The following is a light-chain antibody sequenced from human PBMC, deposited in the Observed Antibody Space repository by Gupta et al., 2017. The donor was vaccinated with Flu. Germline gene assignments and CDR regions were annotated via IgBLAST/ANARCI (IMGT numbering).Light chain of an antibody. CDR3: SSCTSSTTLV. CDR2: DVT. J-gene: IGLJ2*01. CDR1: STDFGSYKY. V-gene: IGLV2-14*03. Sequence: TSTDFGSYKYVSWYQQHPGKAPQLLIYDVTNRPSGVSTRFSGSKSGDTASLTISGLQAEDEADYYCSSCTSSTTLVFGGGTRLTVL.